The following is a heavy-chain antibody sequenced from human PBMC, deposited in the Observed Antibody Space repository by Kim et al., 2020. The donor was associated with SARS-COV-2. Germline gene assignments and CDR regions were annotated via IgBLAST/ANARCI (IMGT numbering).Heavy chain of an antibody. CDR1: GGTFSSYA. CDR2: IIPIFGTA. J-gene: IGHJ6*02. D-gene: IGHD2-21*02. V-gene: IGHV1-69*13. Sequence: SVKVSCKASGGTFSSYAISWVRQAPGQGLEWMGGIIPIFGTANYAQKFQGRVTITADESTSTAYMELSSLRSEDTAVYYCARDAYCGGDCYSTGYYYGMDVWGQGTTVTVSS. CDR3: ARDAYCGGDCYSTGYYYGMDV.